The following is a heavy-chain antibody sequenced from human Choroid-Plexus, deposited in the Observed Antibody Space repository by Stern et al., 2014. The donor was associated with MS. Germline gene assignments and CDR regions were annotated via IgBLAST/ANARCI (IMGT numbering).Heavy chain of an antibody. CDR2: VSYDGSNK. CDR1: GFTFCSCA. CDR3: AKDRQYLTYFFDH. V-gene: IGHV3-30*18. J-gene: IGHJ5*02. Sequence: VQLVESGGGVVQPGRPLRLSCVASGFTFCSCAMHWVRQAPGQGLAWVAGVSYDGSNKYYEDSVKGRFTISRDNYQNTLYMQMSSLRPEDTAVYYCAKDRQYLTYFFDHWGQGSLVTVSS. D-gene: IGHD2/OR15-2a*01.